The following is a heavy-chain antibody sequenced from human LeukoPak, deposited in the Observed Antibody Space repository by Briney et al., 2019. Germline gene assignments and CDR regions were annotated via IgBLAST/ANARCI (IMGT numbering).Heavy chain of an antibody. V-gene: IGHV3-30*18. D-gene: IGHD6-13*01. Sequence: GGSLRLSCAASGFTFSSYGMHWVRQAPGKGPEWVALISYDGSNKYFADSVKGRFTISRDNSKNTLYLQMHSLRAEDTAVYYCAKDNVAAAGRYFDYWGQGTLVTVSS. CDR1: GFTFSSYG. CDR3: AKDNVAAAGRYFDY. J-gene: IGHJ4*02. CDR2: ISYDGSNK.